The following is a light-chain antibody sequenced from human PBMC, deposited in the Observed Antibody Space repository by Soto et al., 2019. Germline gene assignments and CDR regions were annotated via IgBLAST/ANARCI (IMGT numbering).Light chain of an antibody. V-gene: IGKV1-5*03. CDR1: QPISIY. Sequence: DIQLTQSPSSLSVSVGDRVTITCRASQPISIYLNWYQQKPGKAPKLLIYKASTLKSGVPSRFSGSGSGTEYTITIISLQPDDFVTDYCQLYNIYSEAFGQGTKVEIK. J-gene: IGKJ1*01. CDR3: QLYNIYSEA. CDR2: KAS.